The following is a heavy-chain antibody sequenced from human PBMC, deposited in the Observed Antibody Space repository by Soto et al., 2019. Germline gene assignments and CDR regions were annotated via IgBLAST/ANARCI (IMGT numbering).Heavy chain of an antibody. Sequence: GGSLRLSCAASGFTFSSYSMNWVRQAPGKGLEWVSSISSSSSYIYYADSVKGRFTISRDNAKNSLYLQMNSLRAEDTAVYYCARGLTSMIVVVIPFDPWGQGTLVTVSS. CDR1: GFTFSSYS. J-gene: IGHJ5*02. D-gene: IGHD3-22*01. V-gene: IGHV3-21*01. CDR2: ISSSSSYI. CDR3: ARGLTSMIVVVIPFDP.